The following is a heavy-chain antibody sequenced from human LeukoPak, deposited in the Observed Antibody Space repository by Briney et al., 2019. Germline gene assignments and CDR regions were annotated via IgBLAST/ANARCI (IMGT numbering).Heavy chain of an antibody. CDR3: GRFGYVAGVDL. Sequence: GGSLTLSCAASGFSFSAYWVTWVRQAPGAGLEFVANINPVGTATYYADPVKGRFTISRDNAKNLVYLQMNSLRAEDTAVYHCGRFGYVAGVDLWGQGTLVTVSS. CDR1: GFSFSAYW. V-gene: IGHV3-7*01. CDR2: INPVGTAT. J-gene: IGHJ4*02. D-gene: IGHD6-19*01.